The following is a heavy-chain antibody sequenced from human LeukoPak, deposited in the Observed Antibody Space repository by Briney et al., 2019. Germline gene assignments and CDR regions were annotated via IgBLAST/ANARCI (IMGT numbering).Heavy chain of an antibody. CDR3: ARGQGDAWSGYVLNV. J-gene: IGHJ6*04. Sequence: SETLSVTCAVYGGSFSGNYWSWLRQPPGKGLEWIGEMDHSGSTNYNPSLKSRVTISVDTSKNHFSLKLSSVTAADTAVYYCARGQGDAWSGYVLNVWGEGTTVTVSS. CDR1: GGSFSGNY. CDR2: MDHSGST. D-gene: IGHD3-3*01. V-gene: IGHV4-34*01.